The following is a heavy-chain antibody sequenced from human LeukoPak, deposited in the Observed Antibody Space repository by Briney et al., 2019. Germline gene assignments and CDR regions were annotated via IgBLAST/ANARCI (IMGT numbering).Heavy chain of an antibody. V-gene: IGHV1-2*02. CDR2: INPNSGGT. D-gene: IGHD1-26*01. Sequence: GASVKVSCKGSVYTFTGYYMHWVRQAPGQGLEWMGEINPNSGGTNYTQKFQGRVTMTRDTSISTEYMELSRLRSDDTAVYYCARDRGSGSYEFDPWGQGTLVTVSS. CDR3: ARDRGSGSYEFDP. J-gene: IGHJ5*02. CDR1: VYTFTGYY.